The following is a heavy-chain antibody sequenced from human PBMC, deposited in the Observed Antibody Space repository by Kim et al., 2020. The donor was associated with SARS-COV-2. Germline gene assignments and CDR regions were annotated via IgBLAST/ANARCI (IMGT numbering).Heavy chain of an antibody. J-gene: IGHJ6*02. D-gene: IGHD5-18*01. Sequence: GGSLRLSCAASGFTFSSYGMHWVRQAPGKGLEWVAVIWYDGSNKYYADSVKGRFTISRDNSKNTLYLQMNSLRAEDTAVYYCASITAVKGYYGMDVWGQGTTVTVSS. CDR3: ASITAVKGYYGMDV. V-gene: IGHV3-33*01. CDR2: IWYDGSNK. CDR1: GFTFSSYG.